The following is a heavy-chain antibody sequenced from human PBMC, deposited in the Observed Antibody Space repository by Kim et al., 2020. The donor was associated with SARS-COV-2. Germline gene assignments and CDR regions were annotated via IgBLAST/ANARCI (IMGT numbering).Heavy chain of an antibody. Sequence: SETLSLTCTVSGGSISSYYWSWIRQPPGKGLEWIGYIYYSGSTNYNPSLKSRVTISVDTSKNQFSLKLSSVTAADTAVYYCARDTGYSSGSGAFDIWGQGTMVTVSS. CDR3: ARDTGYSSGSGAFDI. V-gene: IGHV4-59*01. D-gene: IGHD6-19*01. CDR1: GGSISSYY. CDR2: IYYSGST. J-gene: IGHJ3*02.